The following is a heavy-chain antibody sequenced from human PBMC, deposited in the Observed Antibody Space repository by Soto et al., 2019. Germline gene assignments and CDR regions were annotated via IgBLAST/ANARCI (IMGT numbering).Heavy chain of an antibody. CDR1: GGSISSGGYY. Sequence: QVQLQESGPGLVKPSQTLSLPCTVSGGSISSGGYYWSWIRQHPGKGLEWIGYIYYSGSTYYNPSLKSRVTTSVDTSKNQFSLKLSSVTAADTAVYYCARIGYSGYDFDYWGQGTLVTVSS. CDR2: IYYSGST. D-gene: IGHD5-12*01. J-gene: IGHJ4*02. V-gene: IGHV4-31*03. CDR3: ARIGYSGYDFDY.